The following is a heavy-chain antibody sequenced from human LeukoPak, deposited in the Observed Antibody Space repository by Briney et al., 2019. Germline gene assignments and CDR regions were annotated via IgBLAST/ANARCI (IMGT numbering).Heavy chain of an antibody. CDR3: ARGSLGFGYYMAV. Sequence: PGGSLRLSCAASGFTFSRYWMNWVRQAPGKGLEWLSYISNSGRTTYYADSVKGRFTISRDNAKNSLYLQMNSLRAEDTAIYYCARGSLGFGYYMAVWGKGTTVTVSS. CDR2: ISNSGRTT. V-gene: IGHV3-48*03. J-gene: IGHJ6*03. CDR1: GFTFSRYW. D-gene: IGHD3-16*01.